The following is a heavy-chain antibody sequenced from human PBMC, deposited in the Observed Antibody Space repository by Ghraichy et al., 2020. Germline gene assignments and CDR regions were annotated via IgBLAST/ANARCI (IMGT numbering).Heavy chain of an antibody. V-gene: IGHV1-18*01. D-gene: IGHD6-19*01. CDR2: INTYNGNT. Sequence: ASVKVSCKTSGYIFSKYGISWVRQAPGQGLEWMGWINTYNGNTKYGRKFQGRVTMTIDTSTTATYLELRSLTSDDTALYYCARDRDSSGWPNFDYWGQGTLVTVSS. CDR1: GYIFSKYG. J-gene: IGHJ4*02. CDR3: ARDRDSSGWPNFDY.